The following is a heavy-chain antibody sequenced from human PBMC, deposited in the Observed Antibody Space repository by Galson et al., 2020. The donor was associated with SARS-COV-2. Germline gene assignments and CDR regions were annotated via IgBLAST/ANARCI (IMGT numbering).Heavy chain of an antibody. CDR3: ARQPLPLTLFDS. Sequence: SETLSLTCTVSGDSMTSVTYWWGWIRQSPGKGLEWVGSISYTGNTYYNPSLQSRVIISVATSNNQFSLKVTSVTAADTALYYCARQPLPLTLFDSWGQGTLVTVSS. D-gene: IGHD1-26*01. CDR1: GDSMTSVTYW. V-gene: IGHV4-39*01. J-gene: IGHJ4*02. CDR2: ISYTGNT.